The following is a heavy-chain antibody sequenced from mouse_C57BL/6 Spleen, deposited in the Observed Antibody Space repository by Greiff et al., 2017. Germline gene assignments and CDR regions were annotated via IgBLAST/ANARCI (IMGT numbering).Heavy chain of an antibody. J-gene: IGHJ2*01. CDR1: GFTFTSYA. CDR3: AREGGEEAGYYVGY. V-gene: IGHV5-4*01. CDR2: ISAGGSYT. Sequence: EVQLVESGGGLVKPGGSLKLSCAASGFTFTSYAMSWVRQTPEKRLEWVATISAGGSYTYYPDNVKGRFTISRDNAKNNLYLQMSHLKSEDTAMFYCAREGGEEAGYYVGYWGQGTTLTVAS. D-gene: IGHD2-2*01.